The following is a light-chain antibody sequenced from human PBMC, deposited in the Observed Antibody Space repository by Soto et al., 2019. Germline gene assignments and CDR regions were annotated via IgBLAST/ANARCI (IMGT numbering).Light chain of an antibody. V-gene: IGKV3-20*01. CDR2: GAS. J-gene: IGKJ1*01. CDR3: LHYNNGPR. CDR1: QSVSSDY. Sequence: ERVLTQSPGTLALSPGETATLSCRASQSVSSDYLAWYQQKPGQPPRLLIYGASSRATGVPERFSGSGSGTDFTLTISSLQSEDFAVYYCLHYNNGPRFGQGTKVDIK.